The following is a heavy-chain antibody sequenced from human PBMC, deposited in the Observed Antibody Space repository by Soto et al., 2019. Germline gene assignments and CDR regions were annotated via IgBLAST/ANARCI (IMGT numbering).Heavy chain of an antibody. Sequence: EVQLLESGGGLVQPWGSLRRSWEASGFTFSSYAMSWVRQATGKGLEWVSAISGSGGSTYYADSVKGRFTISRDNSKNRFNLHITSVRAVDTAVYYCAKDQVGAMLSWVYHWGQGTLVTVSS. D-gene: IGHD2-2*01. CDR3: AKDQVGAMLSWVYH. CDR1: GFTFSSYA. J-gene: IGHJ5*02. V-gene: IGHV3-23*01. CDR2: ISGSGGST.